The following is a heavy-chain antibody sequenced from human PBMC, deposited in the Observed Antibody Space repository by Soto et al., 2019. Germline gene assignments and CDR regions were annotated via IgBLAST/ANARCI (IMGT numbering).Heavy chain of an antibody. CDR3: AMGRDNPTDY. V-gene: IGHV3-21*01. D-gene: IGHD3-10*01. CDR2: ISSGGSDV. CDR1: GFTFSSYT. Sequence: EVQLVESGGGLVKPGGSLRLSCAASGFTFSSYTIHWVRQAPGKGLEWVSSISSGGSDVYYADSVKSRFTISRDNAKNSLDLRMNSLRAEATAVSYCAMGRDNPTDYWRQGTMVNVSS. J-gene: IGHJ4*02.